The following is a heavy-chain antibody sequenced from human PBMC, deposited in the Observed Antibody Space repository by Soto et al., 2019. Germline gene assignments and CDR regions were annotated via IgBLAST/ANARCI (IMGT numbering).Heavy chain of an antibody. CDR2: ISSNGGGT. J-gene: IGHJ4*02. D-gene: IGHD4-4*01. V-gene: IGHV3-64*04. Sequence: GGCLRLSCSVSGFTFSNYAMHWVRQAPGKGLEYVSAISSNGGGTYYADSVNGRFTISRDNSKNTLYFQMNSLRAEDTAVYYCARGSNHFDYWGQGTMVTVSS. CDR1: GFTFSNYA. CDR3: ARGSNHFDY.